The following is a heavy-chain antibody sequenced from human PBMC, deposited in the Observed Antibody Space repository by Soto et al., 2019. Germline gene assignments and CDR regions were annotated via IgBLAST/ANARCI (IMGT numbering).Heavy chain of an antibody. CDR1: GFSLSTRGGG. D-gene: IGHD6-19*01. Sequence: SGPTLVNPTQTLTLTCTFSGFSLSTRGGGVGWIRQPPGKALEWLALIYWDDDKRYSPSLKSRLTITKDTSKNQVVLTLTTMDPVDTAVYYCAHDGRGWYHVEPDYWGQGTLVTVSS. CDR2: IYWDDDK. V-gene: IGHV2-5*02. CDR3: AHDGRGWYHVEPDY. J-gene: IGHJ4*02.